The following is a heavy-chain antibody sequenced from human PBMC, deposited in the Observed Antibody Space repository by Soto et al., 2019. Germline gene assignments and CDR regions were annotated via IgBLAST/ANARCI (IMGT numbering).Heavy chain of an antibody. CDR2: ISYARSKK. D-gene: IGHD5-12*01. V-gene: IGHV3-30*18. CDR1: GFTFSSYG. J-gene: IGHJ4*02. CDR3: AKDLGDIVASSFDD. Sequence: GGSLRLSCAASGFTFSSYGMHWVRQAPGKGLEWVAVISYARSKKYYADSVRARFTISRDNSKHTLYLQMHSLKAEDRAVYYCAKDLGDIVASSFDDWGQGTLVTVSS.